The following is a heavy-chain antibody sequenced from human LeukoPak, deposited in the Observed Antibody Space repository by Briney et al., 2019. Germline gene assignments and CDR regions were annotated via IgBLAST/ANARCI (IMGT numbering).Heavy chain of an antibody. D-gene: IGHD3-22*01. CDR2: IYHSGST. CDR1: GYSVSSGYH. CDR3: ARVVQSTDSSGFYLPEYFQH. V-gene: IGHV4-38-2*02. Sequence: SETLSLTCTVSGYSVSSGYHWGWIRQPPGKGLEWIGSIYHSGSTYYNPSLKSRVTISVDTSKNQFSLKLRSVTAADTAVYYCARVVQSTDSSGFYLPEYFQHWGQGTLVTVSS. J-gene: IGHJ1*01.